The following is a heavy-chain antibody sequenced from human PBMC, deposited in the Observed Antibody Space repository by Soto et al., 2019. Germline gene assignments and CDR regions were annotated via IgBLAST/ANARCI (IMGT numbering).Heavy chain of an antibody. CDR1: GFTFSSYG. Sequence: PGGSLRLSCAASGFTFSSYGMHWVRQAPGKGLEWVAVISYDGRNKYYADSVKGRFTISRDNSKNTLSLQMNSLRAEDTAVYYCAKDTDSSLDSWGQGTLVTVSS. D-gene: IGHD3-22*01. J-gene: IGHJ5*01. CDR3: AKDTDSSLDS. V-gene: IGHV3-30*18. CDR2: ISYDGRNK.